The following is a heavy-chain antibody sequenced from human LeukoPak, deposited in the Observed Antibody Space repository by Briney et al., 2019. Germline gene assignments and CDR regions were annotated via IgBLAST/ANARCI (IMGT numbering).Heavy chain of an antibody. CDR3: ARDEADCSSTSCYTLFDY. Sequence: ASVKVSCKASGYTFTGYYMHWVRQAPGQGLEWMGWINPNSGGTNYAQKFQGRVTMTRDTSISTAYMELSGLRSDDTAVYYCARDEADCSSTSCYTLFDYWGQGTLVTVSS. CDR2: INPNSGGT. CDR1: GYTFTGYY. V-gene: IGHV1-2*02. J-gene: IGHJ4*02. D-gene: IGHD2-2*02.